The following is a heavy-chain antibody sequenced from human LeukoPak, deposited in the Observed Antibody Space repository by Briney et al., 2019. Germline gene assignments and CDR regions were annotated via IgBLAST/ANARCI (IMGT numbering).Heavy chain of an antibody. CDR3: AREGLDY. CDR1: GYTFSLYD. J-gene: IGHJ4*02. V-gene: IGHV1-8*03. Sequence: GASVKVSCKASGYTFSLYDINWVRHASGQGLEWIGYMNPNSGNLGYAQKFKGRVTITTDSSTSTAYMELSSLRSEDTAVYYCAREGLDYWGQGTLVTVSS. CDR2: MNPNSGNL.